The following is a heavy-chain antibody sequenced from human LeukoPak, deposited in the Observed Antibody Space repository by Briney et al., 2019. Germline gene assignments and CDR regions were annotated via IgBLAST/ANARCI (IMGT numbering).Heavy chain of an antibody. J-gene: IGHJ6*02. CDR1: GFTFNTYA. D-gene: IGHD2-15*01. Sequence: GESLRLSCAASGFTFNTYAMHWVRQAPGKGLEWVAIMTYNEGDKYYADAVRGRFAISRDNSKDTLYLQMNSMRVEDTAMYYCGRVGCTGGNCKPYAYYATDVWGQGTTVTV. CDR2: MTYNEGDK. CDR3: GRVGCTGGNCKPYAYYATDV. V-gene: IGHV3-33*01.